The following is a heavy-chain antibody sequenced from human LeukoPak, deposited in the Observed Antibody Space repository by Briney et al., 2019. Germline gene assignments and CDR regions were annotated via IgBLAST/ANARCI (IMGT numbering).Heavy chain of an antibody. CDR2: IKNDGSST. CDR1: GFTFSNYW. V-gene: IGHV3-74*01. CDR3: ARPAQLALFNY. Sequence: GGCLRLSCAASGFTFSNYWMHWVRQAPGKGLVWVSRIKNDGSSTDYADSVKGRFTISRDNAKNTLYLQMNSLRDEDTAVYYCARPAQLALFNYWGQGTLVTVSS. D-gene: IGHD6-13*01. J-gene: IGHJ4*02.